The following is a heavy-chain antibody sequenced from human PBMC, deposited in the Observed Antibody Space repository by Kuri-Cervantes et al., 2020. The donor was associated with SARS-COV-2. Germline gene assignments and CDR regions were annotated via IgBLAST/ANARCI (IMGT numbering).Heavy chain of an antibody. Sequence: GESLKISCAASGLTFSSYSMNWVRQAPGKGLEWVSSISSSSSYIYYADSVKGRFTISRDNAKNSLYLQMNSLRAEDTAVYYCARDDEVTTHYGAAFDIWGQGTMVTVSS. CDR3: ARDDEVTTHYGAAFDI. J-gene: IGHJ3*02. CDR1: GLTFSSYS. CDR2: ISSSSSYI. V-gene: IGHV3-21*01. D-gene: IGHD4-11*01.